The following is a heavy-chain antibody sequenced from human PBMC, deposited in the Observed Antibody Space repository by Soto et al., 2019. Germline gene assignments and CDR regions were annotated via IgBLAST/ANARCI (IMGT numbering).Heavy chain of an antibody. V-gene: IGHV3-7*01. CDR3: ASLSYGQLRYFDN. J-gene: IGHJ4*02. CDR2: IKQDGSDR. D-gene: IGHD3-16*02. CDR1: KFTFGDYW. Sequence: PGGSLRLSCAVPKFTFGDYWMSWVRQPPGKGLEWISNIKQDGSDRNYADSVKGRFTIFRDNADNSMYLQMNSLRAEDTAVYYCASLSYGQLRYFDNWGQGALVTVSS.